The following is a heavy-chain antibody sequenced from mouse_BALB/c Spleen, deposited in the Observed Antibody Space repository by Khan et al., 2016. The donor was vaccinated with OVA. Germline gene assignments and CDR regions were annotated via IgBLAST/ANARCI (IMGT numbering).Heavy chain of an antibody. V-gene: IGHV5-4*02. J-gene: IGHJ3*01. CDR1: GFTFSDYY. D-gene: IGHD1-1*02. Sequence: EVELVESGGGLVKPGGSLKLSCAASGFTFSDYYMYWVRQTPEKRLEWVATISDGGSSTFYPDSVKGRFTISRENAKNKLDLQMSSLKSEDTAIYYCARAGYGGFAYWGQGTLVTVSA. CDR2: ISDGGSST. CDR3: ARAGYGGFAY.